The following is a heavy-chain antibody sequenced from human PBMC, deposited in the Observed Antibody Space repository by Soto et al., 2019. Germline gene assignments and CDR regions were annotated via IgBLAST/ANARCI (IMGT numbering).Heavy chain of an antibody. CDR1: GGSISSYY. D-gene: IGHD2-15*01. Sequence: SETLSLTCTVSGGSISSYYWSWIRQPPGKGLEWIGYIYYSGSANYNPSLKSRVTISVDTSKNQFSLKLSSVTAADTAVYYCARHQSIVVVTAARAFDIWGQGTMVTVSS. V-gene: IGHV4-59*01. J-gene: IGHJ3*02. CDR3: ARHQSIVVVTAARAFDI. CDR2: IYYSGSA.